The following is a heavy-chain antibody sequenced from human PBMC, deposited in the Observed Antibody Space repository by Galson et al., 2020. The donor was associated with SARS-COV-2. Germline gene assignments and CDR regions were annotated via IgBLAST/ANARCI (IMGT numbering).Heavy chain of an antibody. CDR2: LSSSGDTT. CDR3: VRGGSRYFDNWFDP. V-gene: IGHV3-23*01. D-gene: IGHD6-13*01. J-gene: IGHJ5*02. CDR1: GLIFTNYA. Sequence: AESLRLSCAASGLIFTNYAMRWVRQAPGEGLECVAVLSSSGDTTYYADSVRGRFTISRDNSQNTLFLQLNSLRGDDTAVYYCVRGGSRYFDNWFDPWGQGTLVAVSS.